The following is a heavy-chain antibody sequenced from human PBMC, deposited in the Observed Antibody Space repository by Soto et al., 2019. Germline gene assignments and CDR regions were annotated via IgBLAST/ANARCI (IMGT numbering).Heavy chain of an antibody. CDR1: GGSISSYY. CDR3: ARVKIAARGPWDYYYYMDV. J-gene: IGHJ6*03. D-gene: IGHD6-6*01. Sequence: SETLSLTCTVSGGSISSYYWSWIRQPPGKGLEWIGYIYYSGSTNYNPSLKSRVTISVDTSKNQFSLKLSSVTAADTAVYYCARVKIAARGPWDYYYYMDVWGKGTTVTVSS. V-gene: IGHV4-59*01. CDR2: IYYSGST.